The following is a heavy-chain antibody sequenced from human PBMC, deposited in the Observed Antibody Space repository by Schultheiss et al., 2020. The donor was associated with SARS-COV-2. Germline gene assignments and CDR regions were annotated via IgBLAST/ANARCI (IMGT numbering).Heavy chain of an antibody. V-gene: IGHV3-30-3*01. J-gene: IGHJ4*02. CDR1: GFTFSGSA. CDR2: ISYDGSNK. Sequence: GGSLRLSCAASGFTFSGSAMHWVRQAPGKGLEWVAVISYDGSNKYYADSVKGRFTISRDNSKNTLYLQMNSLRAEDTAVYYCARDSEYSSSWYAFGYWGQGTLVTVSS. D-gene: IGHD6-13*01. CDR3: ARDSEYSSSWYAFGY.